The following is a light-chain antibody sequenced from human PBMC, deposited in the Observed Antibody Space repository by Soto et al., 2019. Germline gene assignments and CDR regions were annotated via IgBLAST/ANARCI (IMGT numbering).Light chain of an antibody. CDR1: QSVSSSY. CDR2: GAS. CDR3: QQYGSTRWT. Sequence: EVVWTQSPGTVSLSPGERATLSCRASQSVSSSYLAWYQQKPGQAPRLLIYGASSRATGIPDRFSGSGSGTDFTLTISRLEPEDFAVYYCQQYGSTRWTFGQGTKVDIK. J-gene: IGKJ1*01. V-gene: IGKV3-20*01.